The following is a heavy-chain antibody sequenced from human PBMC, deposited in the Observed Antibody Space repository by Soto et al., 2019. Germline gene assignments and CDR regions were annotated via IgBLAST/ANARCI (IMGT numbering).Heavy chain of an antibody. D-gene: IGHD3-9*01. V-gene: IGHV4-34*01. J-gene: IGHJ6*03. CDR1: GGSFSGYY. CDR3: ARGNWGKRYFDWLDGGYYMDC. Sequence: SETLSLTCAVYGGSFSGYYWSWIRQPPGKGLEWIGEINHSGSTNYNPSLKSRVTISVDTSKNQFSLKLSSVTAADTAVYYCARGNWGKRYFDWLDGGYYMDCWGKGTTVTVSS. CDR2: INHSGST.